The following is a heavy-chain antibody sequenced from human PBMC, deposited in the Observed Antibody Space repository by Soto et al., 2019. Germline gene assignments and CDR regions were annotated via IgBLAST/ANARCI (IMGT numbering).Heavy chain of an antibody. Sequence: SETLSLTCAVSGGSISSSNWWSWVRQPPGKGLEWIGEIYHSGSTNYNPSLKSRVTISVDKSKNQFSLKLSSVTAADTAVYYCASRVDTMVRGVINWFDYWGQGTLVTVSS. CDR3: ASRVDTMVRGVINWFDY. CDR1: GGSISSSNW. CDR2: IYHSGST. J-gene: IGHJ4*02. D-gene: IGHD3-10*01. V-gene: IGHV4-4*02.